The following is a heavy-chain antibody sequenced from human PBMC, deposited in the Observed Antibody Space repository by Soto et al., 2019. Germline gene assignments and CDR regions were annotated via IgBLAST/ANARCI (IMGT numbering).Heavy chain of an antibody. CDR1: VFTFADYA. J-gene: IGHJ4*02. V-gene: IGHV3-9*01. CDR2: ISWDSGRI. D-gene: IGHD2-15*01. Sequence: LRLSCAASVFTFADYAMHWVRQAPGKGLEWVSGISWDSGRIGYADSVTGRFTISRDSAKNSLYLQMNSLRDEDTAVYYCAGDGSWSVEYWGEGTLVTVPS. CDR3: AGDGSWSVEY.